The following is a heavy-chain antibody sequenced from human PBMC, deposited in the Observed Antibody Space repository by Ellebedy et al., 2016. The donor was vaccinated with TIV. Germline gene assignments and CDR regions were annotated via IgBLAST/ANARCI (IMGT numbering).Heavy chain of an antibody. J-gene: IGHJ4*01. Sequence: GESLKISCATSGFIFSDHYMDWVRQAPGKGLERSGRSKNQASTYTTIYAASVQGRFIISRDESKNSLFLQMNSLQTEDTALYYCGSSTRRPIDNWGQGTLVTVSS. V-gene: IGHV3-72*01. CDR2: SKNQASTYTT. D-gene: IGHD1-1*01. CDR1: GFIFSDHY. CDR3: GSSTRRPIDN.